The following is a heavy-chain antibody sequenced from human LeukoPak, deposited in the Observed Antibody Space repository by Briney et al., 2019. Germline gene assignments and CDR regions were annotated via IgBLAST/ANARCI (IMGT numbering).Heavy chain of an antibody. CDR2: ISGSGGST. V-gene: IGHV3-23*01. CDR3: AKDGIAVAGTRRGYYFDY. Sequence: GGSLRLSCAASGFTFSSYAMSWVRQAPGKGLKWVSAISGSGGSTYYADSVKGRFTISRDNSKNTLYLQMNSLRAEDTAVYYCAKDGIAVAGTRRGYYFDYWGQGTLVTVSS. CDR1: GFTFSSYA. D-gene: IGHD6-19*01. J-gene: IGHJ4*02.